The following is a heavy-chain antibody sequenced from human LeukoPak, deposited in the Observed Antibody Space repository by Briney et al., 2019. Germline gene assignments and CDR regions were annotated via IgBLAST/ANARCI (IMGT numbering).Heavy chain of an antibody. J-gene: IGHJ4*02. Sequence: SETLSLTCTVSGGSISSYYWSWIRQPPGKGLEWIGYIYYSGSTNYNPSLKSRVTISVDTSKNQFSLKLSSVTAADTAVYYRARDEFGYSSGWYGYFDYWGQGTLVTVSS. CDR1: GGSISSYY. CDR3: ARDEFGYSSGWYGYFDY. V-gene: IGHV4-59*01. CDR2: IYYSGST. D-gene: IGHD6-19*01.